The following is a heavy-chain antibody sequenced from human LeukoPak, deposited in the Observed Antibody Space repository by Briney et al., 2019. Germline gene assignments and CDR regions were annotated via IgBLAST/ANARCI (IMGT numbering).Heavy chain of an antibody. Sequence: SETLSLTCAVYGGSFIGHYWSCIRQPPGKGLEWIGEINHSGSTNYNPSLKSRVTISVDKSKNQFSLRLSSVTAADTAVYFCARGGYYDSSGYSATEYFHPWGQGTLVTVSS. CDR2: INHSGST. CDR1: GGSFIGHY. CDR3: ARGGYYDSSGYSATEYFHP. V-gene: IGHV4-34*01. D-gene: IGHD3-22*01. J-gene: IGHJ1*01.